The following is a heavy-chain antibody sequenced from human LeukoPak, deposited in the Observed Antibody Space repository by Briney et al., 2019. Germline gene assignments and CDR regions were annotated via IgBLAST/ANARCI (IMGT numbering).Heavy chain of an antibody. D-gene: IGHD1-26*01. Sequence: SEALSLTCTVSGGSISSYYWSWIRQPPGKGLEWIGYIYYSGSTNYNPSLKSRVTISEDTSKNQFSLKLSSVTAADTAVYYCARSEWELLLFDYWGQGTLVTVSS. CDR3: ARSEWELLLFDY. CDR2: IYYSGST. J-gene: IGHJ4*02. CDR1: GGSISSYY. V-gene: IGHV4-59*01.